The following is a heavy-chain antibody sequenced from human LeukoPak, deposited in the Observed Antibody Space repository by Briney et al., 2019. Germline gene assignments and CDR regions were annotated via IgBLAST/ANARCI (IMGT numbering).Heavy chain of an antibody. D-gene: IGHD1-26*01. V-gene: IGHV4-30-2*01. Sequence: SSETLSLTCAVSGGSISSGGYSWSWIEQPPGKGLEWIGYIYHSGSTYYNPSLKSRVTISVDRSKNQFSLKLSSVSAADTAVYYCARGSVGDYFDYWGQGTLVTVSS. J-gene: IGHJ4*02. CDR3: ARGSVGDYFDY. CDR2: IYHSGST. CDR1: GGSISSGGYS.